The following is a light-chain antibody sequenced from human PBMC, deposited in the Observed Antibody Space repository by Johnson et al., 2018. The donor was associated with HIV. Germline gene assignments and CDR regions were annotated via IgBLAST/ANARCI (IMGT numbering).Light chain of an antibody. CDR3: GTWDSSLSAGGFV. V-gene: IGLV1-51*02. CDR2: ENN. CDR1: SSNIGNNY. Sequence: HSVLTQPPSVSAAPGQKVTISCSGSSSNIGNNYVSWYQQLPGTAPKLIIYENNKRPSGIPDRFSGSKSGTSATLGITGLQTGDEADYYCGTWDSSLSAGGFVFGTGTKVTVL. J-gene: IGLJ1*01.